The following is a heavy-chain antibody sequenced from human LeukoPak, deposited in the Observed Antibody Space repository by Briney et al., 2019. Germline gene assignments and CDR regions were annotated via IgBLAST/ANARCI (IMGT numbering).Heavy chain of an antibody. CDR3: VTGHYDSRMYFEL. CDR1: GFTFSTYW. CDR2: IKFDGSLA. Sequence: GGSLRLSCTASGFTFSTYWLHCVRQAPGKGLVWVSQIKFDGSLASYADSVKGRFTISRDNAKNTLYLQMNSLGTEDTAVYYCVTGHYDSRMYFELRGRGTLVTVSS. V-gene: IGHV3-74*01. D-gene: IGHD3-16*01. J-gene: IGHJ2*01.